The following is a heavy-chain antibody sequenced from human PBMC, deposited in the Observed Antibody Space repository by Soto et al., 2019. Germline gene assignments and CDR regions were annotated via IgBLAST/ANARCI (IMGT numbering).Heavy chain of an antibody. CDR1: GGTFNSFA. D-gene: IGHD5-18*01. CDR2: VIPNFETT. Sequence: QVQLVQSGAEVKKPGSSVKVSCNTSGGTFNSFAISWVRQAPGQGLEWMGGVIPNFETTYYAKKFQGRLTIAAAESTATAYMELSSLSSEDTAVDYCARDQGLYVHTGMVIDYYGMDVWGQGTPVTVSS. CDR3: ARDQGLYVHTGMVIDYYGMDV. J-gene: IGHJ6*02. V-gene: IGHV1-69*01.